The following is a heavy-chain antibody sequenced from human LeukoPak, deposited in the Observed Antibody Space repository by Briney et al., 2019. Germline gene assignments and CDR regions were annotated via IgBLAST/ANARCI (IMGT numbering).Heavy chain of an antibody. V-gene: IGHV1-69*13. J-gene: IGHJ4*02. D-gene: IGHD3-16*01. Sequence: ASVKVSCKASGGTLSSYAISWVRQAPGQGLEWMGGIIPIFGTANYAQKFQGRVTITADESTSTAYMELSSLRSEDTAVYYCARFMRPYYFDYWGQGTLVTVSS. CDR2: IIPIFGTA. CDR3: ARFMRPYYFDY. CDR1: GGTLSSYA.